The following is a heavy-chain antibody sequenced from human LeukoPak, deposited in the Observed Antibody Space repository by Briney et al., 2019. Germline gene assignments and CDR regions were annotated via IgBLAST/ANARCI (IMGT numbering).Heavy chain of an antibody. D-gene: IGHD3-22*01. Sequence: GASVKVSCKASGGTFSSYAISWVRQAPGQGLEWMGGIIPIFGTANYAQKFQGRVTITADESTSTAYMELSSLRSEDTAVYYCARDLSNYYDSSGYSGGFGYWGQGTLVTVSS. J-gene: IGHJ4*02. CDR1: GGTFSSYA. CDR3: ARDLSNYYDSSGYSGGFGY. V-gene: IGHV1-69*13. CDR2: IIPIFGTA.